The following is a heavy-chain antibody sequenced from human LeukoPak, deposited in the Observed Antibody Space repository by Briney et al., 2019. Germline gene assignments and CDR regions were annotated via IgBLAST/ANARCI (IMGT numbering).Heavy chain of an antibody. CDR2: IYSGGST. V-gene: IGHV3-53*05. J-gene: IGHJ4*02. Sequence: GGSLRLSCAASGFTVSSNYMSWVRQAPGKGLEWVSVIYSGGSTYYADSVKGRFTISRDNAKNSLYLQMNSLRAEDTALYYCAKGGITMVRGPFDYWGQGTLVTVSS. CDR3: AKGGITMVRGPFDY. D-gene: IGHD3-10*01. CDR1: GFTVSSNY.